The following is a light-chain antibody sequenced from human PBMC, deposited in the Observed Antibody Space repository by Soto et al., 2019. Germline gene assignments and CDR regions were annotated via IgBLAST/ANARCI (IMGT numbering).Light chain of an antibody. CDR2: ATS. J-gene: IGKJ1*01. Sequence: DIQMTQSPSSLSASVGDRVTITCRASQNIRSYLNWYQQKPGKAPQLLIYATSSLQTGVPSRFSDSGSVTDFSLVISDLQPEDSATYYCQQGYSSRWTSGRGTKVEI. V-gene: IGKV1-39*01. CDR1: QNIRSY. CDR3: QQGYSSRWT.